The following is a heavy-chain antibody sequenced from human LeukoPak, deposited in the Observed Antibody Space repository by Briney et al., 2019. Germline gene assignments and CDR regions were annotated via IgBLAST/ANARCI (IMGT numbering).Heavy chain of an antibody. CDR1: GGSISSYY. V-gene: IGHV4-59*12. J-gene: IGHJ5*02. CDR2: IYYSGST. D-gene: IGHD3-22*01. CDR3: ARAEVGWLPHP. Sequence: SETLSLTCTVSGGSISSYYWSWIRQPPGKGLEWIGYIYYSGSTNYNPSLKSRVTISVDTSKNQFSLKLSSVTAADTAVYYCARAEVGWLPHPWGQGTLVTVSS.